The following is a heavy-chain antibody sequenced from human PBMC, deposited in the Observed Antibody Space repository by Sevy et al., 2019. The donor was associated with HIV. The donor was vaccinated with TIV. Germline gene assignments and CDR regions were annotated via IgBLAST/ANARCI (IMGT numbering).Heavy chain of an antibody. CDR2: IFNSGIT. J-gene: IGHJ4*02. Sequence: SETLSLTCTVSGASINSGGFYWTWVRQRPGKGLEWLGYIFNSGITYYNPSLRGRLTISGDTSQNNFSLRLTSVTVADTAVYYCARDRGFGGRVFDNWGQGSLVTVSS. CDR1: GASINSGGFY. V-gene: IGHV4-31*03. CDR3: ARDRGFGGRVFDN. D-gene: IGHD3-10*01.